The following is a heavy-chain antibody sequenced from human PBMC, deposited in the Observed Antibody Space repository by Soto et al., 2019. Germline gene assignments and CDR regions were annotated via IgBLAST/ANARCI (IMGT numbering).Heavy chain of an antibody. D-gene: IGHD6-13*01. CDR2: ISSSSSTI. Sequence: SGGSLRLSCAASGFTFSSYSMNWVRQAPGKGLEWVSYISSSSSTIYYADSVKGRFTISRENAKNSLYLQMNSLRAGDTAVYYCARAPAAAGLLSVYYGMDVWGQGTTVTVSS. V-gene: IGHV3-48*01. CDR1: GFTFSSYS. CDR3: ARAPAAAGLLSVYYGMDV. J-gene: IGHJ6*02.